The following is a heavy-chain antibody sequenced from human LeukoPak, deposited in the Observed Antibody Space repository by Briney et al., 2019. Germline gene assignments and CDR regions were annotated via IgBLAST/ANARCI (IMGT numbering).Heavy chain of an antibody. Sequence: QAGGSLRLSCAASGFTFSSYAMSWVRQAPGKGLEWVSAISGSGGSTYYADSVKGRFTISRDNSKNTLYLQMNSLRAEDTAVYYCANVLTSHSGYSSSWYGWFDPWGQGTLVTVSS. J-gene: IGHJ5*02. D-gene: IGHD6-13*01. CDR3: ANVLTSHSGYSSSWYGWFDP. CDR1: GFTFSSYA. CDR2: ISGSGGST. V-gene: IGHV3-23*01.